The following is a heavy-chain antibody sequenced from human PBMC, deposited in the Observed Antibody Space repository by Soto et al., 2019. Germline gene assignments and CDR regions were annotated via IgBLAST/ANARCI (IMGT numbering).Heavy chain of an antibody. V-gene: IGHV3-23*01. CDR2: IRGSGGPT. CDR1: GFIFSNYA. J-gene: IGHJ4*02. CDR3: VKDFRVGYDWTHD. Sequence: DVQLLESGGDLVQPGGSLRLSCAASGFIFSNYAMSWVRQAPGKGLEWVSLIRGSGGPTNYADSVMGRFTVSRDNSKNILLLRMNSLRAEDTAVYYCVKDFRVGYDWTHDWGQGTVVSVSS. D-gene: IGHD5-12*01.